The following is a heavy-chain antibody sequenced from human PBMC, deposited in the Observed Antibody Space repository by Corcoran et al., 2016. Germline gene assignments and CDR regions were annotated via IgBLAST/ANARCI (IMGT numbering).Heavy chain of an antibody. D-gene: IGHD3-10*01. V-gene: IGHV1-2*02. CDR1: GYTFTGYY. Sequence: QVQLVQSGAEVKKPGASVKVSCKASGYTFTGYYMHWVRQAPGQGLEWMGWINPNSGGTNYAQKFKGMVTMNRDTSISTAYMELSRLSSADTAVYDGARDVRYDGLWSYYFDYWGQGTLVTVTS. CDR2: INPNSGGT. CDR3: ARDVRYDGLWSYYFDY. J-gene: IGHJ4*02.